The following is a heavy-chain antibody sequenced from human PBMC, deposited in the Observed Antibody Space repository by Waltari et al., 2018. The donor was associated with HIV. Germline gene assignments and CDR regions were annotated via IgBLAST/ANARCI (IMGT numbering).Heavy chain of an antibody. CDR2: ISGSGGST. V-gene: IGHV3-23*01. CDR1: GFTFSSYA. Sequence: EVQLLESGGGLVQPGGSLRLSCAASGFTFSSYAMSWVRQAPGKGLEWVSAISGSGGSTYYADSVKGRFTISRDNSKNTLYLQMNSLRAEDTAVYYCAKSITMVRGPIPDYFDYWGQGTLVTVSS. D-gene: IGHD3-10*01. CDR3: AKSITMVRGPIPDYFDY. J-gene: IGHJ4*02.